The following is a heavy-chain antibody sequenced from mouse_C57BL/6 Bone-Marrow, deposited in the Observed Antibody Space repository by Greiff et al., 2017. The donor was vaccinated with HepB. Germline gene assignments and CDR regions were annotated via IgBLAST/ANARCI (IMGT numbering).Heavy chain of an antibody. J-gene: IGHJ4*01. CDR3: ADSAGYGDAVDY. V-gene: IGHV1-53*01. CDR2: INPSNGGT. CDR1: GYTFTSYW. Sequence: QVQLQQPGTELVKPGASVKLSCKASGYTFTSYWMHWVKQRPGQGLEWIGNINPSNGGTNYNEKFKSKATLTVEKSSSTAYMQLSSLTSEDSAFSFCADSAGYGDAVDYWGQGTSVTVTS. D-gene: IGHD3-2*02.